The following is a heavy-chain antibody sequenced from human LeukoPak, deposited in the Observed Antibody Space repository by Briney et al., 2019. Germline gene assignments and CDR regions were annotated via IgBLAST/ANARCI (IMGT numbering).Heavy chain of an antibody. V-gene: IGHV3-21*01. CDR3: ARDVAGGSDYYGSGSLDY. CDR2: ISSSSSYI. Sequence: GGSLRLSCAASGFTFSSYSMNWVRQAPGKGLEWVSSISSSSSYIYYADSVKGRFTISRDNAKNSLYLQMNSLRAEDTAVYYCARDVAGGSDYYGSGSLDYWGQGTLVTVTS. J-gene: IGHJ4*02. CDR1: GFTFSSYS. D-gene: IGHD3-10*01.